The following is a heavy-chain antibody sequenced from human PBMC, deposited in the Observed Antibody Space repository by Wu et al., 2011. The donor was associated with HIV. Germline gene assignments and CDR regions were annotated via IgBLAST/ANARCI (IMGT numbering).Heavy chain of an antibody. Sequence: NIKQDGSEKYYVDAVKGRFTTSRDNAKNSLYVQMNSLRVEDTAVYYCARQGIDSYGLRNYYYGLDYWGQGTLVTVSS. D-gene: IGHD5-18*01. J-gene: IGHJ4*02. V-gene: IGHV3-7*01. CDR2: IKQDGSEK. CDR3: ARQGIDSYGLRNYYYGLDY.